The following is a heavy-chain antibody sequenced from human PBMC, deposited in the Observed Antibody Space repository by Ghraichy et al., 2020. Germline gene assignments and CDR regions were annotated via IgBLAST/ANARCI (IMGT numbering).Heavy chain of an antibody. CDR1: GFTFSSYA. CDR3: AKDGGDYYDSSGRKDSNDAFDI. CDR2: ISGSGGGST. Sequence: GESLNISCAASGFTFSSYAMNWVRQAPGKGLEWVSAISGSGGGSTYYADSVKGRFTISRDNSKNTLYLQMNSLRAEDTAVYYCAKDGGDYYDSSGRKDSNDAFDIWGQGTMVTVSS. V-gene: IGHV3-23*01. D-gene: IGHD3-22*01. J-gene: IGHJ3*02.